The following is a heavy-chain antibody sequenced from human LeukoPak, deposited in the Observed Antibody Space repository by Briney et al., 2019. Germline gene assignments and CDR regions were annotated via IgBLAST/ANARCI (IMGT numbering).Heavy chain of an antibody. J-gene: IGHJ3*02. CDR2: IKQDGSEK. CDR1: GFTFSSYW. Sequence: GGSLRLSCAASGFTFSSYWMSWVRQAPGKGLEWVANIKQDGSEKYYVDSVKGRFTISRDNAKNSLYLQMNSLRAEDTAMYYCATLHVDYYGSGSYDDAFDIWGQGTMVTVSS. D-gene: IGHD3-10*01. CDR3: ATLHVDYYGSGSYDDAFDI. V-gene: IGHV3-7*01.